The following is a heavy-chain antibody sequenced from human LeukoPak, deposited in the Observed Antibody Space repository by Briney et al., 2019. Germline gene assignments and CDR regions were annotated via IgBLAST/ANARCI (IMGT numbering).Heavy chain of an antibody. V-gene: IGHV1-2*06. D-gene: IGHD2-15*01. CDR2: INPNSGGT. CDR1: GYTFTGYY. J-gene: IGHJ4*02. Sequence: ASVKVSCKASGYTFTGYYMHWVRQAPGQGLEWMGRINPNSGGTNYAQKFQGRVTMTRDTSISTAYTELSRLRSDDTAVYYCARDGEYCSGGSCHTTFDYWGQGTLVTVSS. CDR3: ARDGEYCSGGSCHTTFDY.